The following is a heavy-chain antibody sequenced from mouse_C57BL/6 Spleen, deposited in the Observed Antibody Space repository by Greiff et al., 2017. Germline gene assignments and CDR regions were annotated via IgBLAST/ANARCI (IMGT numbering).Heavy chain of an antibody. CDR2: IDPETGGT. CDR3: TRWEY. D-gene: IGHD4-1*01. CDR1: GYTFTDYE. V-gene: IGHV1-15*01. J-gene: IGHJ2*01. Sequence: QVQLQQPGAELVKPGASVTLSCKASGYTFTDYEMHWVKQTPVHGLEWIGAIDPETGGTAYNQKFKGKAILTADKSSSTAYMELRSLTSEDSAVYYCTRWEYWGQGTTLTVSS.